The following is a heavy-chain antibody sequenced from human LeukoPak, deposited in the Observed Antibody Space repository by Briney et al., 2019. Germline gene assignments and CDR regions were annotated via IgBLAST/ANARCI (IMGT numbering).Heavy chain of an antibody. CDR3: AIRIYGYCSSGSCFSLDYFDY. CDR1: GASISDSSYY. Sequence: SETLALTCTVSGASISDSSYYWGWIRQPSGKGLEWIGSIYYTGSTYYNPSLKSRVTISVDTSKNQFSLKLSSVTAADTSLYYCAIRIYGYCSSGSCFSLDYFDYWGQGTLVTVSS. CDR2: IYYTGST. J-gene: IGHJ4*02. V-gene: IGHV4-39*01. D-gene: IGHD2-15*01.